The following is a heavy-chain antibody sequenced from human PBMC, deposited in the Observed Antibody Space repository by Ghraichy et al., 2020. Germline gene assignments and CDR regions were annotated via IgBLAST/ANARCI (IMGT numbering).Heavy chain of an antibody. CDR1: GGSFSGYY. CDR2: INHSGST. J-gene: IGHJ6*02. Sequence: SETLSLTCAVYGGSFSGYYWSWIRQPPGKGLEWIGEINHSGSTNYNPSLKSRVTISVDTSKYQFSLKLSSVTAADTAVYYCARDPALDYYYGMDVWGQGTTVTVSS. V-gene: IGHV4-34*01. CDR3: ARDPALDYYYGMDV.